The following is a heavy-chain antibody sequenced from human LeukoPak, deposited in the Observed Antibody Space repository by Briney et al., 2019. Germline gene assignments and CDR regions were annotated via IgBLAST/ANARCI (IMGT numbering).Heavy chain of an antibody. J-gene: IGHJ6*02. CDR2: INAGNGNT. D-gene: IGHD2-2*03. CDR3: AREGGYCSSTSCHDYYYYGMDV. V-gene: IGHV1-3*01. CDR1: GYTFTNHA. Sequence: GASVKVSCKASGYTFTNHAMHWVRQAPGQRLEWMGWINAGNGNTKYSQKFQGRVTITRDTSASTAYMELSSLRSEDAALYYCAREGGYCSSTSCHDYYYYGMDVWGQGTTVTVSS.